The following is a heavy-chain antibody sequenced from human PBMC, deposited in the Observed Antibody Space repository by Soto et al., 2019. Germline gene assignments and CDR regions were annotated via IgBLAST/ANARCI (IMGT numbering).Heavy chain of an antibody. J-gene: IGHJ5*02. CDR3: AHLVDRGAQLGGGFDP. V-gene: IGHV2-5*01. Sequence: SGPTLVNPTQTLTLTCTFSGFSLSASGVGVVWTRQPPGKALEWLALIYWNDDKRYSPSFKSRLTVTKDTSKNRVVLTLSNVDPVDTAPYSCAHLVDRGAQLGGGFDPWGQGALVTVSS. D-gene: IGHD3-16*01. CDR1: GFSLSASGVG. CDR2: IYWNDDK.